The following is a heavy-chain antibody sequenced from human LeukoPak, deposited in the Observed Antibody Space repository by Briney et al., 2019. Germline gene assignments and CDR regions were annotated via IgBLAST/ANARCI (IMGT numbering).Heavy chain of an antibody. CDR2: IYYSGST. Sequence: SETLSLTCTVSGGSISSYYWSWIRQPPGKGLEWIGYIYYSGSTNYNPSLKSRVTISVDTSKNQFSLKLSSVTAADTAVYYCARHSRYNWNGPKRFAFDIWGQGTMVTVSS. V-gene: IGHV4-59*08. D-gene: IGHD1-20*01. CDR3: ARHSRYNWNGPKRFAFDI. J-gene: IGHJ3*02. CDR1: GGSISSYY.